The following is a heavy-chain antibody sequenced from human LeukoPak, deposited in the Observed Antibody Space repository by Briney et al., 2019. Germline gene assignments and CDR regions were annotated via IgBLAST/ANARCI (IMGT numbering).Heavy chain of an antibody. CDR2: VHASGST. CDR1: GDSISSYY. D-gene: IGHD6-19*01. Sequence: SQTLSLTCTVSGDSISSYYWSWIRQPAGKGLQWIGRVHASGSTHYNPSLQSRVTISADMSTNQLSLTLTSVTAADTAVYYCARVSSGWYFDDWGQGTLVTLSS. V-gene: IGHV4-4*07. CDR3: ARVSSGWYFDD. J-gene: IGHJ4*02.